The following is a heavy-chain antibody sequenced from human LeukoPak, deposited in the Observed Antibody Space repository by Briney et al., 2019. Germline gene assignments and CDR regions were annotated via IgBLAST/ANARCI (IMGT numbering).Heavy chain of an antibody. V-gene: IGHV3-23*01. Sequence: PGGSLRLSCAASGFTFSDYYMSWIRQAPGRGLEWVSTVTGSGDSTFYAVSVKGRFTISRDNSKNTLFLQMNGLRAEDTAVYYCAKARGNYFTHLDYWGQGTLVTVSS. J-gene: IGHJ4*02. D-gene: IGHD2/OR15-2a*01. CDR2: VTGSGDST. CDR3: AKARGNYFTHLDY. CDR1: GFTFSDYY.